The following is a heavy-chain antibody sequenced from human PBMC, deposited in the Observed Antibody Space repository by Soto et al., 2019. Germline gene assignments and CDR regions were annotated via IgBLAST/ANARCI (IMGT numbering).Heavy chain of an antibody. CDR3: VMVDDGWSDCDLGY. D-gene: IGHD3-3*01. CDR1: GFTLSSHA. J-gene: IGHJ4*02. V-gene: IGHV3-30-3*01. CDR2: ILSDGSNK. Sequence: QVQLVESGGGVVQPGRSLRLSCAVSGFTLSSHAMHWVRQAPGKGLEWVALILSDGSNKYYADSVKGRFTTSRDNCKNTMYLQMNSPSVEEAAVYYWVMVDDGWSDCDLGYCGQVALVTVSS.